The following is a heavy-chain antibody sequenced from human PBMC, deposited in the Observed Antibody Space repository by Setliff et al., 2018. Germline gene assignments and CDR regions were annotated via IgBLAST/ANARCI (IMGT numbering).Heavy chain of an antibody. Sequence: ASVKVSCKASGFTFTSSAVQWVRQARGQRLEWIGWIVVGSGNTNYAQKFQGRVTITADKSTSTAYMELSSLRSEDTAVYYCAGPPRGDSSGYYYPPSYWGQGTLVTVSS. J-gene: IGHJ4*02. D-gene: IGHD3-22*01. CDR2: IVVGSGNT. CDR3: AGPPRGDSSGYYYPPSY. V-gene: IGHV1-58*01. CDR1: GFTFTSSA.